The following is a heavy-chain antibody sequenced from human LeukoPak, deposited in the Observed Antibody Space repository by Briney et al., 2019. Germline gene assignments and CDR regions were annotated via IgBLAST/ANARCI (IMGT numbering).Heavy chain of an antibody. CDR3: AKDESTGGFAPGYFYGMCV. CDR2: ISWSGTTT. V-gene: IGHV3-9*01. Sequence: GGSLRLSCVVSGFRFDDYGMHWVRQAPAKGLEWVSGISWSGTTTGYADYVKGRFTISRDSAKSSLYLQMDSLRVEDTALYYCAKDESTGGFAPGYFYGMCVWGQGTTVTVSS. J-gene: IGHJ6*02. D-gene: IGHD3-16*01. CDR1: GFRFDDYG.